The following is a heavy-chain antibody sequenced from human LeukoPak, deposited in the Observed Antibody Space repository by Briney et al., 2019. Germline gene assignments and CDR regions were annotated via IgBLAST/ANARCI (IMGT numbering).Heavy chain of an antibody. CDR1: GFTFSSYG. Sequence: GGSLRLSCAASGFTFSSYGMHWVRQAPGKGLEWVAVIWYDGSNKYYVDSVQGRFTISRDNSKNTLYLQMSSLRAEDTAIYYCARDWKTNSFDYWGQGTLVTVSS. D-gene: IGHD1-1*01. CDR2: IWYDGSNK. CDR3: ARDWKTNSFDY. J-gene: IGHJ4*02. V-gene: IGHV3-33*01.